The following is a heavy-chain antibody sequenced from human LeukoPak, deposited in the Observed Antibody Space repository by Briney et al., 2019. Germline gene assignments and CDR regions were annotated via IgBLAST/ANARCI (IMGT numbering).Heavy chain of an antibody. CDR1: GFTFSTYW. CDR2: IKQDGSEK. J-gene: IGHJ4*02. V-gene: IGHV3-7*01. Sequence: GGSLRLSCAASGFTFSTYWMSWVRQAPGMGLEWVANIKQDGSEKSYVDSVKGRFTISRDNTKNSLYLQMNSLRAEDTAVYYCATYKVGAVFDYWGQGTLVTASS. D-gene: IGHD1-26*01. CDR3: ATYKVGAVFDY.